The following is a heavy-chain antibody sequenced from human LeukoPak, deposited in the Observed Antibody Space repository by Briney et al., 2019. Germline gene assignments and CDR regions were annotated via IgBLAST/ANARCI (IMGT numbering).Heavy chain of an antibody. CDR3: ARLRGAMTPVTSDFDY. CDR1: GGSISSYY. CDR2: IYYSGSA. D-gene: IGHD4-17*01. V-gene: IGHV4-59*08. J-gene: IGHJ4*02. Sequence: PSETLSLTCTVSGGSISSYYWSWIRQPPGKGLEWIGYIYYSGSAYYNPSLKSRVTISVDTSKNQFSLNLSSVTAADTAVYYCARLRGAMTPVTSDFDYWGQGTLVTVSS.